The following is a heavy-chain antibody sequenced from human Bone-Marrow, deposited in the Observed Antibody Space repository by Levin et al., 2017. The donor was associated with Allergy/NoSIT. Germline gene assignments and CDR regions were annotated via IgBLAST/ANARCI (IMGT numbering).Heavy chain of an antibody. J-gene: IGHJ4*02. D-gene: IGHD3-3*01. Sequence: PEASVKVSCAASGFMFSSYAMSWVRQAPGKGPEWVSGIRGSGGSSYYADSVKGRFTISRDNSKNTVYLQMNSLRAEDTAVYYCAKGHFGNYDFWSGSFDYWGQGTSVTVSS. CDR1: GFMFSSYA. V-gene: IGHV3-23*01. CDR3: AKGHFGNYDFWSGSFDY. CDR2: IRGSGGSS.